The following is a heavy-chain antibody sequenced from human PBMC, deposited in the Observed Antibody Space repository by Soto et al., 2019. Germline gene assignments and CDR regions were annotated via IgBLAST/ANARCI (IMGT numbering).Heavy chain of an antibody. J-gene: IGHJ4*02. Sequence: KTSETLSLTCAVSGYSSSSGYYWGWIRQPPGKGLEWIGSIYHSGSTYYNPSLKSRVTISVDTSKNQFSLKLSSVTAADTAVYYCARDIGQGPAMWFVDYWGQGTLVTVSS. CDR1: GYSSSSGYY. CDR2: IYHSGST. CDR3: ARDIGQGPAMWFVDY. V-gene: IGHV4-38-2*02. D-gene: IGHD2-21*01.